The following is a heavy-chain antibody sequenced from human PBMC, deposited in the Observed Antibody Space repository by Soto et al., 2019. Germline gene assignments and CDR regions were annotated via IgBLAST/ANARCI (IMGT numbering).Heavy chain of an antibody. J-gene: IGHJ6*02. Sequence: GGSLRLSCEASGFRFSDYTMSWVRQAPGKGLQWVSSISSSSSYIYYADSVKGRFTISRDNAKNSLYLQMNSLRAEDTAVYYCARHVLRFLGHYGMDVWGQGTTVTVSS. CDR1: GFRFSDYT. CDR3: ARHVLRFLGHYGMDV. D-gene: IGHD3-3*01. V-gene: IGHV3-21*01. CDR2: ISSSSSYI.